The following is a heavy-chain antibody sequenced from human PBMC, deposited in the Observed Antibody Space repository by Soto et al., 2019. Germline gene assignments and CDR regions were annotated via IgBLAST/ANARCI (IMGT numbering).Heavy chain of an antibody. CDR2: IYYSGST. Sequence: QLQLQESGPGLVKPSETLSLTCTVSGGSISSSSYYWGWIRQPPGKGLEWIGSIYYSGSTYYNPSLKSRVTISVDTSKNQFSLKLSSVTAADTAVYYCARRDGWAGYFDYWGQGTLVTVSS. CDR3: ARRDGWAGYFDY. V-gene: IGHV4-39*01. J-gene: IGHJ4*02. CDR1: GGSISSSSYY. D-gene: IGHD1-26*01.